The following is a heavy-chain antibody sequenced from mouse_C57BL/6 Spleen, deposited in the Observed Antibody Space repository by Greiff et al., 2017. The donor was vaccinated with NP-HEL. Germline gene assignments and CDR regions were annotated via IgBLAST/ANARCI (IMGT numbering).Heavy chain of an antibody. CDR1: GYSITSGYY. V-gene: IGHV3-6*01. CDR2: ISYDGSN. J-gene: IGHJ2*01. D-gene: IGHD2-4*01. Sequence: EVQLKESGPGLVKPSQSLSLTCSVTGYSITSGYYWNWIRQFPGNQLEWMGYISYDGSNNYNPSLKNRISITRDTSKNQFFLKLNSVTTEDTATYYCARGGDYDVYFDYWGQGTTLTVSS. CDR3: ARGGDYDVYFDY.